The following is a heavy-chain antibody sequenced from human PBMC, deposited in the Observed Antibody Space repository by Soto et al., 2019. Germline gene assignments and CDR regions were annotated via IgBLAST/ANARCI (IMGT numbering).Heavy chain of an antibody. CDR1: GCSISSGGYY. V-gene: IGHV4-31*03. CDR2: IYYSGST. D-gene: IGHD3-9*01. CDR3: ARGGRYFDWSNWFDP. Sequence: SETLSLTCTFSGCSISSGGYYWSWIRQHPGKGLEWIGYIYYSGSTYYNPSLKSRVTISVDTSKNQFSLKLSSVTAADTAVYYCARGGRYFDWSNWFDPWGQGTLVTVS. J-gene: IGHJ5*02.